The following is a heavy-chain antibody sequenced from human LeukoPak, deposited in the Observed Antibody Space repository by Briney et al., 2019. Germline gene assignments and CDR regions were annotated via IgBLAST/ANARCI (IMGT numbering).Heavy chain of an antibody. V-gene: IGHV3-23*01. D-gene: IGHD3-10*01. CDR2: ISGSGGST. J-gene: IGHJ6*02. Sequence: GGSLRLSCAASGFTFSSYAMSWVRQAPGKGLEWVSAISGSGGSTYYADSVKGRFTISRDNSKNTLYLQMNSLRAEDTAVYYCAKSYGSGSYFIYYCGMDVWGQGTTVTASS. CDR3: AKSYGSGSYFIYYCGMDV. CDR1: GFTFSSYA.